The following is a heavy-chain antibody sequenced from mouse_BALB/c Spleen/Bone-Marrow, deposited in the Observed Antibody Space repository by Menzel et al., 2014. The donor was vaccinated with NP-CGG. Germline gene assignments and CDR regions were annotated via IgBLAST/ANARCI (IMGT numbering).Heavy chain of an antibody. V-gene: IGHV5-12-1*01. CDR1: GFAFSSYD. CDR3: ARPLYYYGSSPFYAMDY. J-gene: IGHJ4*01. D-gene: IGHD1-1*01. CDR2: ISSGGGST. Sequence: EVNLVDSGGGLVKPGGSLKLSCAASGFAFSSYDMSWVRQTPEKRLEWVAYISSGGGSTYYPDTVKGRFTISRDNAKNTLYLQMSSLKSEDTAMYYCARPLYYYGSSPFYAMDYWGQGTSVTVSS.